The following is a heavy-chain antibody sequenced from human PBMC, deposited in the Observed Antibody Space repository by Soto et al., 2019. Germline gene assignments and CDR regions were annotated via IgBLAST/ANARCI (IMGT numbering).Heavy chain of an antibody. CDR3: AKVRGIGEGSTDAAPPIYYFGMDV. D-gene: IGHD1-1*01. J-gene: IGHJ6*02. Sequence: EVQLLESGGGLLQPGGSVTLSCVASGFSFRSYAMNWVRQAPGKGLEWVSTMSVSGGATYYSDSVKGRFTVSRDNFKNTLFLNMKDLRVEDTALYYCAKVRGIGEGSTDAAPPIYYFGMDVWGQGTTVTVSS. V-gene: IGHV3-23*01. CDR1: GFSFRSYA. CDR2: MSVSGGAT.